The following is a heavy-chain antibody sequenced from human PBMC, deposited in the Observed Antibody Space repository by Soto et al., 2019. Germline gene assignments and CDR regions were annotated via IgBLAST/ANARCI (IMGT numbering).Heavy chain of an antibody. CDR1: GGSISGSSYY. CDR3: ARECTVATIGGGMDV. V-gene: IGHV4-39*02. D-gene: IGHD5-12*01. J-gene: IGHJ6*02. Sequence: SETLSLTCTVSGGSISGSSYYWGWIRQPPGKGLEWIGSVYYNGNTYYDPSLKSRVTISVDTSRNQFSLKLSSVTAADTAVYYCARECTVATIGGGMDVWGQGTTVTVSS. CDR2: VYYNGNT.